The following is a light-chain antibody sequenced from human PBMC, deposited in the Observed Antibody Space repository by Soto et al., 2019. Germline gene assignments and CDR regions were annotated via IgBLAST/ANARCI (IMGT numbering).Light chain of an antibody. CDR2: NDY. CDR3: AVWDDSLSGVV. J-gene: IGLJ2*01. V-gene: IGLV1-47*02. Sequence: QLVLTQSPSASGTPGQRVTISCSGSTSNVGSNLASWYQQLPGSAPKLLIYNDYERPSGVPDRFSGSKSGTSASLGISGLRSEDEADYFCAVWDDSLSGVVFGGGTKLTVL. CDR1: TSNVGSNL.